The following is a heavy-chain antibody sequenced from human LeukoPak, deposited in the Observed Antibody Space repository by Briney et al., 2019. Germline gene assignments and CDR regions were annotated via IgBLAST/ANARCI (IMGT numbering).Heavy chain of an antibody. CDR2: IYYSGGT. CDR3: ARLPDPRYSSGWYYFDY. D-gene: IGHD6-19*01. J-gene: IGHJ4*02. Sequence: SETLSLTCTVSGGSISSYYWSWIRQPPGKGLEWIGYIYYSGGTNYSPSLKSRVTILVDTSKNQFSLKLSSVTAADTAVYYCARLPDPRYSSGWYYFDYWGQGTLVTVSS. CDR1: GGSISSYY. V-gene: IGHV4-59*08.